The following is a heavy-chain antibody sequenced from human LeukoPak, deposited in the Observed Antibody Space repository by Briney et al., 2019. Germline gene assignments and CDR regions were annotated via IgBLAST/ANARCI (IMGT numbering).Heavy chain of an antibody. CDR2: IYYSGST. J-gene: IGHJ4*02. D-gene: IGHD2-8*01. Sequence: SETLSLTCTVSGGSISSYYWSWIRQPPGKGLEWIGYIYYSGSTNYNPSLKSRVTISVDTSKNQFSLKLSSETAVDTAVYYCARGRCTNGVCYTWPLGYWGQGTLVTVSS. CDR3: ARGRCTNGVCYTWPLGY. CDR1: GGSISSYY. V-gene: IGHV4-59*01.